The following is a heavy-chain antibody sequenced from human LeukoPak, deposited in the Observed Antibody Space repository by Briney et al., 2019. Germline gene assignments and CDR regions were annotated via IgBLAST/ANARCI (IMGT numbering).Heavy chain of an antibody. CDR2: MNPNSGGT. CDR3: ASSFRGGFLEWSVPGYGMDV. Sequence: GASVKVSCKASGGTFSSYAISWVRQAPGQGLEWVGWMNPNSGGTVYAQNFQGRVTMTRDTSTSTVYMELSSLRSEDTAVYYCASSFRGGFLEWSVPGYGMDVWGQGTTVTVSS. J-gene: IGHJ6*02. D-gene: IGHD3-3*01. CDR1: GGTFSSYA. V-gene: IGHV1-8*02.